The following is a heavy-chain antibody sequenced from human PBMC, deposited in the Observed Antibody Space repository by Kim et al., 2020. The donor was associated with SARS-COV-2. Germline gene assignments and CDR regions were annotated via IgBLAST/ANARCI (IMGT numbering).Heavy chain of an antibody. Sequence: SETLSLTCTVSGGSISSYYWCWIRKPQGKGLERIWFICYSGSTNSYPYPTRRVTITVAMSTYKIYLKLNLVSAAATDAAFCSRARREWLCTANWYFDLWG. V-gene: IGHV4-59*01. J-gene: IGHJ2*01. CDR3: SRARREWLCTANWYFDL. D-gene: IGHD3-3*01. CDR2: ICYSGST. CDR1: GGSISSYY.